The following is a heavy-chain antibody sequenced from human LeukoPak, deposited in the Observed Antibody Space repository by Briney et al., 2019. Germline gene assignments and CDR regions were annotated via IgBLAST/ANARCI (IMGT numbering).Heavy chain of an antibody. Sequence: SETLSLTCTVAGGSISTYYWNWIRQPPGKGLEWIGYIYYSGITNYNPSLKSRVTISVDTSKNQFSLKLSSVTAADTAVCYCARDLRDSSGYWTFDSWGQGTLVTVSS. D-gene: IGHD3-22*01. CDR3: ARDLRDSSGYWTFDS. CDR2: IYYSGIT. J-gene: IGHJ4*02. V-gene: IGHV4-59*01. CDR1: GGSISTYY.